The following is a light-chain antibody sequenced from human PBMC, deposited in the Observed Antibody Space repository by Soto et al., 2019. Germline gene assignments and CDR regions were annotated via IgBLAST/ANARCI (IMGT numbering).Light chain of an antibody. J-gene: IGKJ1*01. Sequence: DIQMTQSPSTLSASVGDRVTITCRASQSISSWLAWYQQKPGKAPKLLIYDASSLESGVPSRFSVSGSGTEFTLTISSLQPDDFANFYCQQDTSYPLTFGQGTNVEIK. V-gene: IGKV1-5*01. CDR2: DAS. CDR3: QQDTSYPLT. CDR1: QSISSW.